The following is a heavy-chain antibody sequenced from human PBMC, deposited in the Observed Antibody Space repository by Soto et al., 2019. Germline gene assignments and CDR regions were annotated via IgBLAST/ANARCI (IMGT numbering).Heavy chain of an antibody. CDR3: AKGGPGASSGLFES. Sequence: GGSLRLSCAASGFIVTSNYMSWVRQAPGKGLEWVSVIYSDGTTNYAESVKGRFTISRDNSKNTVFLQMSSLRAEDTAVYYCAKGGPGASSGLFESWGQGTLVTVPS. J-gene: IGHJ4*02. CDR1: GFIVTSNY. D-gene: IGHD3-10*01. V-gene: IGHV3-53*01. CDR2: IYSDGTT.